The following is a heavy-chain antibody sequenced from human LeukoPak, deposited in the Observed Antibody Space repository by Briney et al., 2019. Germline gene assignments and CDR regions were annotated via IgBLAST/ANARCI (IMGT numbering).Heavy chain of an antibody. V-gene: IGHV3-48*03. CDR2: ISSSGSTI. CDR1: GFTFSSYE. D-gene: IGHD3-10*01. Sequence: GGSLRLSCAASGFTFSSYEMNWVRQAPGKGLEWVSYISSSGSTIYYADSVKGRFTISRDNAKNSLYLQMNSLRAEDTALYYCAREGSDARAARHYYYYMDVWGKGTTVTVSS. J-gene: IGHJ6*03. CDR3: AREGSDARAARHYYYYMDV.